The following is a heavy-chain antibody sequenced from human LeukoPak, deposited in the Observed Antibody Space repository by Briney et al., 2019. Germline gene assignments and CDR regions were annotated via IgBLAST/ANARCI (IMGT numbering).Heavy chain of an antibody. J-gene: IGHJ4*02. CDR1: GGSISGSDYY. CDR3: ARVTWGVYYFDY. D-gene: IGHD3-16*01. Sequence: PSETLSLTCTVSGGSISGSDYYWSWIRQPPGKGLEWIGGIYYSGSTYYNPSLKSRVTISVDTSKNQFSLKVSSVTAADTAVYYCARVTWGVYYFDYWGQGTLVTVSS. V-gene: IGHV4-39*07. CDR2: IYYSGST.